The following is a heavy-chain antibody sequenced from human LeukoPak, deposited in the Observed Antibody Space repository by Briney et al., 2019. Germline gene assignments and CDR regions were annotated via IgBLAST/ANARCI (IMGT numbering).Heavy chain of an antibody. CDR3: VKDGRIIVYYFDY. V-gene: IGHV3-23*01. CDR1: GFTSSNYA. CDR2: ISGSGTNT. D-gene: IGHD2/OR15-2a*01. Sequence: GGSLRLSCAASGFTSSNYAMSWVRQAPGKGLEWVSGISGSGTNTYYADSVKGRFTISRDNSKNTPYLQMNSLRAEDTAVYYCVKDGRIIVYYFDYWGQGTLVTVSS. J-gene: IGHJ4*02.